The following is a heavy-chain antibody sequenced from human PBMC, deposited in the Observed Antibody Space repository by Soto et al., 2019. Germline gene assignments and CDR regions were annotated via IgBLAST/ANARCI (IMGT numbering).Heavy chain of an antibody. J-gene: IGHJ6*02. D-gene: IGHD2-2*01. CDR2: INPNSGGT. Sequence: ASVKVSCKASGYTFTGYYMHWVRQAPGQGLEWMGWINPNSGGTNYAQKFQGRVTMTRDTSISTAYMELSRLRSDDTAVYYCARDLGIVVVPAAIYYYYCGMDVWGQGTTVTVSS. V-gene: IGHV1-2*02. CDR1: GYTFTGYY. CDR3: ARDLGIVVVPAAIYYYYCGMDV.